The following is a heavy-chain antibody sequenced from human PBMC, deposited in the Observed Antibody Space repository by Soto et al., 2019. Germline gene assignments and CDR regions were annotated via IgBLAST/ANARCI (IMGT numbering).Heavy chain of an antibody. D-gene: IGHD3-9*01. J-gene: IGHJ4*02. CDR1: GFSLSTSGVG. V-gene: IGHV2-5*02. Sequence: QITLKESGPTLVKPTQTLTLTCTFSGFSLSTSGVGVGWIRQPPGQALEWLALIYWDDDKRYSPSLKSRLTITKDTSKNQVVLTMTNMDPVDTATYYCAHSIRYFDWLHRYFDYWGQGTLVTVSS. CDR2: IYWDDDK. CDR3: AHSIRYFDWLHRYFDY.